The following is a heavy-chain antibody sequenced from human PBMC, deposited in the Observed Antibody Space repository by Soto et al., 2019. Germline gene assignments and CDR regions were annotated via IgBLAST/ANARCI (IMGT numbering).Heavy chain of an antibody. J-gene: IGHJ3*02. CDR1: GYTFTSYD. Sequence: ASVKVSCKASGYTFTSYDINWVRRVTGQGLEWMGWMNPNSGNTGYAQKFQGRVTMTRNTSISTAYMELSSLRSEDTAVYYCARGGIAAHPGAFDIWGQGTMVTVSS. V-gene: IGHV1-8*02. CDR2: MNPNSGNT. D-gene: IGHD6-13*01. CDR3: ARGGIAAHPGAFDI.